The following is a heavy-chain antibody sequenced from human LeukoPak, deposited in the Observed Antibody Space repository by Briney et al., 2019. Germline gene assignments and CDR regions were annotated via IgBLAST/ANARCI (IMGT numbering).Heavy chain of an antibody. CDR1: GGSISSGGYY. CDR3: ARASDDILTGGSDY. Sequence: SETLSLTCTVSGGSISSGGYYWSWIRQHPGKGLEWIGYIYYSGSTYYNASLKSRVTISVDTSKNQFSLKLSSVTAADTAVYYCARASDDILTGGSDYWGQGTLVTVSS. CDR2: IYYSGST. J-gene: IGHJ4*02. D-gene: IGHD3-9*01. V-gene: IGHV4-31*03.